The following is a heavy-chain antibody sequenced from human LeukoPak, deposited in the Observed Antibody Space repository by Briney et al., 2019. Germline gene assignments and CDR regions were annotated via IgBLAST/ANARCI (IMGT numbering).Heavy chain of an antibody. V-gene: IGHV1-8*03. CDR3: ARALYSSSSGEDY. CDR2: MNPNSGNT. Sequence: SVKVSCKASGYTFTSYGITWVRQATGQGLEWMGWMNPNSGNTGYAQKFQGRVTITRNTSISTAYMELSSLRSEDTAVYYCARALYSSSSGEDYWGQGTLVTVSS. J-gene: IGHJ4*02. D-gene: IGHD6-6*01. CDR1: GYTFTSYG.